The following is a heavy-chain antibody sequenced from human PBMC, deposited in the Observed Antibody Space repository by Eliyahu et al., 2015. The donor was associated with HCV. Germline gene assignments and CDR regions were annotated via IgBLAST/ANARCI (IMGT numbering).Heavy chain of an antibody. CDR2: IYWNDDK. Sequence: QITLKESGPSLVKPTQTLTLTCXFSGFSLSTXGVGVGWVRRPPGXALEWLALIYWNDDKRYSPSLKNRXSIIKDTSKXQVVLRMTNMDPVDTATYYCTHRRRAETYEDGGGMDVWGKGTTVTVSS. D-gene: IGHD2-21*01. J-gene: IGHJ6*03. V-gene: IGHV2-5*01. CDR3: THRRRAETYEDGGGMDV. CDR1: GFSLSTXGVG.